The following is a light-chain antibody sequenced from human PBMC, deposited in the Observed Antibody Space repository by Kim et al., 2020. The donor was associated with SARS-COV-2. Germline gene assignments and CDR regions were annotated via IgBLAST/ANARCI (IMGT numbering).Light chain of an antibody. J-gene: IGKJ5*01. CDR3: QQTNNFPMT. Sequence: ASVGARVTLTCRASQDVRSWLAWYQQKPGKAPNLLIYAASRLQSGVPSRFSGIGSGTEFTLTIRSLQPEDSASYYCQQTNNFPMTFGQGTRLEIK. V-gene: IGKV1-12*01. CDR1: QDVRSW. CDR2: AAS.